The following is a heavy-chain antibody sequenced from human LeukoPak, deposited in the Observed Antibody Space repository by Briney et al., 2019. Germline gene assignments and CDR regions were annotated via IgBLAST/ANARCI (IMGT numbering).Heavy chain of an antibody. V-gene: IGHV4-34*01. Sequence: SETLSLTCAVYGGSFSGYYWSWIRQPPGKGLEWIGEINHSGSTNYNPSLKSRVTISVDTSKNQFSLKLSSVTAADTAVYYCARGLPKDILTGYYRKHWFDPWGQGTLVTVSS. J-gene: IGHJ5*02. CDR2: INHSGST. CDR1: GGSFSGYY. D-gene: IGHD3-9*01. CDR3: ARGLPKDILTGYYRKHWFDP.